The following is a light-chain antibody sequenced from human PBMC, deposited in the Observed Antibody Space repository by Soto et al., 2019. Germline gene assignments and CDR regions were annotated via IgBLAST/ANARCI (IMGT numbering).Light chain of an antibody. CDR1: SSDVGVYNY. Sequence: QSALTQPPSASGSPGQSVTISCTGTSSDVGVYNYVSWYQQHPGKAPKHMIYEVIKRPSGVPERFSGSKSGNTASLTVSGLQAEDEADYYCSSYAGNNNVVFGGGTKLTVL. CDR2: EVI. V-gene: IGLV2-8*01. CDR3: SSYAGNNNVV. J-gene: IGLJ2*01.